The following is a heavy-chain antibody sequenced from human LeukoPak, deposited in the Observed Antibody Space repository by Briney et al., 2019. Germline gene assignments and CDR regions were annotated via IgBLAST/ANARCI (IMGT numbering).Heavy chain of an antibody. Sequence: PGGSLRLSCAASGFTFDDYAMHWVRQAPGKGLEWVSLISGDGGSTYYADSVKGRFTISRDNSKNSLYLQMNSLRTEDTALYYCAKDIYMAAAGLMSDYWGQGTLVTASS. CDR3: AKDIYMAAAGLMSDY. D-gene: IGHD6-13*01. CDR1: GFTFDDYA. CDR2: ISGDGGST. J-gene: IGHJ4*02. V-gene: IGHV3-43*02.